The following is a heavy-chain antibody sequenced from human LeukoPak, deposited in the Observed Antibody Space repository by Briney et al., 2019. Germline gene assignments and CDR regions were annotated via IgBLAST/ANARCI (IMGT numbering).Heavy chain of an antibody. D-gene: IGHD3-22*01. Sequence: SETLSLTCNVSGASMRSETHYWSWLRQHPGKGLEWIGYIYYSGSTYYNPSLKSRVTISVDTSKNQFSLKLSSVTAADTAVYYCARLDYYDSSGFVYWGQGTLVTVSS. J-gene: IGHJ4*02. CDR2: IYYSGST. CDR3: ARLDYYDSSGFVY. V-gene: IGHV4-31*03. CDR1: GASMRSETHY.